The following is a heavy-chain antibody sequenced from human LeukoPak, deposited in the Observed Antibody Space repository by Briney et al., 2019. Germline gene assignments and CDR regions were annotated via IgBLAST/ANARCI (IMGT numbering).Heavy chain of an antibody. D-gene: IGHD3-22*01. V-gene: IGHV4-38-2*02. Sequence: SETLSLTCTVSGYPISSGYYWGWIRQPPGKGLEWVGSIYHSGSTYYNPSLKSRVTISVDTSKNQFSLKLSSATAADTAVYYCAGYYDSSGYFAFDIWGQGTMVTVSS. CDR3: AGYYDSSGYFAFDI. CDR1: GYPISSGYY. CDR2: IYHSGST. J-gene: IGHJ3*02.